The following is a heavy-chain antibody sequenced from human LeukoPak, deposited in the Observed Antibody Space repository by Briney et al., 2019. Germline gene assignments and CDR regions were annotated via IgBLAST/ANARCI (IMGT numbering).Heavy chain of an antibody. V-gene: IGHV4-31*03. CDR1: GGSISGGGHY. CDR3: ARRAMIYSNAFDL. CDR2: IFYSGST. D-gene: IGHD3/OR15-3a*01. Sequence: SSETLSLTCRVSGGSISGGGHYWNWIRQHPGKGLEWIGYIFYSGSTSYNPSLSSRVTISADTSNNQFSLRLSSVTAADTAVYYCARRAMIYSNAFDLWGQGTMVTVSS. J-gene: IGHJ3*01.